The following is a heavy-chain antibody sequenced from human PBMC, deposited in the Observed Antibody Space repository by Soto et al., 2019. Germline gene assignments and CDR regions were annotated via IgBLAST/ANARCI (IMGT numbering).Heavy chain of an antibody. CDR3: ARMASSGTLNWFDP. CDR2: MNPGSGKT. V-gene: IGHV1-8*02. Sequence: GASVKVSCNASGYTIINYDICWVRQATGQGLEWMGWMNPGSGKTGYANKFQGRVTMTRDASTSTAHLELSSLTSEDTAVYYCARMASSGTLNWFDPWGQGTLVTVSS. CDR1: GYTIINYD. J-gene: IGHJ5*02.